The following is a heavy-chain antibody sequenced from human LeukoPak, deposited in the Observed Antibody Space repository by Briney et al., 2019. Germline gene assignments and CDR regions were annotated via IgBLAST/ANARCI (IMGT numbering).Heavy chain of an antibody. J-gene: IGHJ5*02. D-gene: IGHD2-8*01. Sequence: SETLSLTCIVSGGSISTSAYYWGWIRQPPGEGLQWIGSIYYSGNTYYNSSLKSRVTISVDTSKNQFSLKLSSVTGADTAVYYCARVLLYSGFDPWGQGTLVTVSS. CDR2: IYYSGNT. CDR3: ARVLLYSGFDP. V-gene: IGHV4-39*07. CDR1: GGSISTSAYY.